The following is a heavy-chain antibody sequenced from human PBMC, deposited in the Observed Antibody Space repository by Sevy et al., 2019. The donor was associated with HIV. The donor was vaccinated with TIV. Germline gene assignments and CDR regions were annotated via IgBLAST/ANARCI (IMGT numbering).Heavy chain of an antibody. CDR3: ARLRDDSSGFHLDY. CDR2: IKQDGSEK. CDR1: GFTFSRYW. J-gene: IGHJ4*02. D-gene: IGHD3-22*01. V-gene: IGHV3-7*01. Sequence: GGALRLSCAASGFTFSRYWMTWVRQAPGQGLEWVANIKQDGSEKYSVDAVKSRFTISRDNAKNSLYLQMNSLRAEDTAVYYCARLRDDSSGFHLDYWGQGTLVTVSS.